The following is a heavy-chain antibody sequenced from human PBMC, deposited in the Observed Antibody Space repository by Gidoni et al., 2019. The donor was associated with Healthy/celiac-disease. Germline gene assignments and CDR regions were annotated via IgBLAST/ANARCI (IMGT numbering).Heavy chain of an antibody. CDR2: IYYSGST. CDR1: GGSISSYY. D-gene: IGHD3-22*01. Sequence: QVQLQESGPGLVKPSETLSLTCTVSGGSISSYYWSWIRQPPGKGLEWIGYIYYSGSTNYNPSLKSRVTISVDTSKNHFSLKLSSVTAADTAVYYCARGRKYYYDSSGYYYFDYWGQGTLVTVSS. CDR3: ARGRKYYYDSSGYYYFDY. V-gene: IGHV4-59*01. J-gene: IGHJ4*02.